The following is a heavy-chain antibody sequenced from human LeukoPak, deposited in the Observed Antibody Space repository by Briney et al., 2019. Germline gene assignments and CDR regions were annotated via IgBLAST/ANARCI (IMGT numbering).Heavy chain of an antibody. J-gene: IGHJ5*01. D-gene: IGHD4-23*01. CDR2: INPNSGET. Sequence: ASVKVSCKASGYTFTGAYMHWVGQAPGQGLEWVGWINPNSGETKFAPKFQGRVTMTRDTSLSTAFMDLGGLRSDGTAVYYCARVLFNSGYDSWGQGSLVTVSS. CDR1: GYTFTGAY. V-gene: IGHV1-2*02. CDR3: ARVLFNSGYDS.